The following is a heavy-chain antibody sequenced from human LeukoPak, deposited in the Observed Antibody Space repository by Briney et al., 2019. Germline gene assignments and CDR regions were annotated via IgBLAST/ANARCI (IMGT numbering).Heavy chain of an antibody. CDR1: GFTFSSYG. CDR3: ARGEEYCSGGSCYSVDY. CDR2: IWYDGSNK. Sequence: GGSLRLSCAASGFTFSSYGMHWVRQAPGKGLEWVAVIWYDGSNKYYADSVKGRFTISRDNSKNTLYLQMNSLRDEDTALYHCARGEEYCSGGSCYSVDYWGQGTLVTVSS. J-gene: IGHJ4*02. V-gene: IGHV3-33*01. D-gene: IGHD2-15*01.